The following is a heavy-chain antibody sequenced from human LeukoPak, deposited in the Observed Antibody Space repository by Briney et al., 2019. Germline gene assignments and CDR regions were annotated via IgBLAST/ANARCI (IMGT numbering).Heavy chain of an antibody. V-gene: IGHV3-23*01. CDR1: GFAFSSYA. CDR2: ISGSGGST. D-gene: IGHD3-22*01. Sequence: PGGSLRLSCAASGFAFSSYAMIWVRQAPGKGLEWVSAISGSGGSTYYADSVKGRFTISRDNSKNTLYLQMNSLRAEDTAVYYCAKDWSSGYYYDAFDIWGQGTMVTVSS. J-gene: IGHJ3*02. CDR3: AKDWSSGYYYDAFDI.